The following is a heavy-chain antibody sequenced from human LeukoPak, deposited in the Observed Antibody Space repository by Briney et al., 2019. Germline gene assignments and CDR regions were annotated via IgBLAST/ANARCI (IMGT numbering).Heavy chain of an antibody. CDR2: IRSKANSYAT. D-gene: IGHD4-17*01. CDR1: GFTFSSSA. V-gene: IGHV3-73*01. CDR3: TRHPDPPDYGGYALGY. J-gene: IGHJ4*02. Sequence: GGSLRLSCAASGFTFSSSAMHWVRQASGKGLEWVGRIRSKANSYATAYAASVKGRFTISRDDSKNTAYLQMNSLKTEDTAVYYCTRHPDPPDYGGYALGYWGQGTLVTVSS.